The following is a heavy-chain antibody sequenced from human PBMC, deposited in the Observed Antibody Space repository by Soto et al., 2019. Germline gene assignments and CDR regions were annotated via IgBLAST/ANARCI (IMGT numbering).Heavy chain of an antibody. J-gene: IGHJ6*02. Sequence: QVQLVQSGAEVKKPGSSVKVSCKASGGTFSSYAISWVRQAPGQGLEWMGGIIPIFGTANYEQNLQGRVTITADKSTSTAYMELSSVRSEDTAVYYCARAKEYSSASGYYGMDVWGQGTTVTVSS. CDR3: ARAKEYSSASGYYGMDV. D-gene: IGHD6-6*01. V-gene: IGHV1-69*06. CDR2: IIPIFGTA. CDR1: GGTFSSYA.